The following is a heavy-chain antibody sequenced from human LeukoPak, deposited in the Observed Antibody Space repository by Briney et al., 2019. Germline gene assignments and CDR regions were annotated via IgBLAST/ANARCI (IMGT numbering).Heavy chain of an antibody. J-gene: IGHJ4*02. D-gene: IGHD6-6*01. V-gene: IGHV3-9*01. Sequence: PGGSLRLSCAASGFTFDDYAMHWVRQAPGKGLEWVSGISWNSGSIGYADSVKGRFTISRDNAKNSLYLQMNSLRAEDTALYYCAMGGYSSSINDYFDYWGQGTLVTVSS. CDR1: GFTFDDYA. CDR3: AMGGYSSSINDYFDY. CDR2: ISWNSGSI.